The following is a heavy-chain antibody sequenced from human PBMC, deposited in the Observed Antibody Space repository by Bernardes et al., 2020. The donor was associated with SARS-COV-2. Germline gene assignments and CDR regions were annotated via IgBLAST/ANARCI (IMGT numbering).Heavy chain of an antibody. D-gene: IGHD3-22*01. J-gene: IGHJ3*02. CDR2: ILADGSRA. CDR1: GFTFHSYA. CDR3: AKRAYHYDSNGYYNDACDI. V-gene: IGHV3-23*01. Sequence: GGSLRLSCAASGFTFHSYAMNWVRQAPGKGLEWVSTILADGSRAYYADSVKGRFTISRDNSKNTLYLQMNSLRAEDTAVYYCAKRAYHYDSNGYYNDACDIWGQGTQVNVSS.